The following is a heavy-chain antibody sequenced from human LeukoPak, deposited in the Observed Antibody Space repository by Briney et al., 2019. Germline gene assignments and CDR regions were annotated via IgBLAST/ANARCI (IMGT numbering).Heavy chain of an antibody. CDR3: ARGGWYHVDAIDY. Sequence: SETLSLTCTVSGGSISSYYWSWIRQPPGKGLEWIGYIYYSGSTNYNPSLKSRVTISVDTSKNQLSLKLSSVTAADTAVYYCARGGWYHVDAIDYWGQGTLVTVSS. V-gene: IGHV4-59*08. J-gene: IGHJ4*02. CDR1: GGSISSYY. D-gene: IGHD6-19*01. CDR2: IYYSGST.